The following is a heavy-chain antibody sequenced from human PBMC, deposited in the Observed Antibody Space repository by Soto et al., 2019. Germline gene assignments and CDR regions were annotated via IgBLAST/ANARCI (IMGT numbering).Heavy chain of an antibody. Sequence: SVKVSCKASGFTFTSSAVQWVRQARGQRLEWIGWIVAGSGNTNYAQKFQDRVTITTDESTSTAYMELSSLRSEDTAVYYCARGVHHDSSGYYYFYWGQGTLVTVSS. D-gene: IGHD3-22*01. CDR1: GFTFTSSA. CDR2: IVAGSGNT. CDR3: ARGVHHDSSGYYYFY. J-gene: IGHJ4*02. V-gene: IGHV1-58*01.